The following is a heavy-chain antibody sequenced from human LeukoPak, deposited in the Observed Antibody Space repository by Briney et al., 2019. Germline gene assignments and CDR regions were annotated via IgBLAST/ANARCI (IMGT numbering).Heavy chain of an antibody. Sequence: SETLSLTCTVSGGSISSYYWSWIRQPPGKGLEWIGYIYYSGSTNYNPSLKSRVTISVDTSKNQFSLKLSSVTAADTAVYYCALILYDFWSGYYVYGMDVWGQGTTVTVSS. CDR3: ALILYDFWSGYYVYGMDV. D-gene: IGHD3-3*01. CDR2: IYYSGST. CDR1: GGSISSYY. V-gene: IGHV4-59*08. J-gene: IGHJ6*02.